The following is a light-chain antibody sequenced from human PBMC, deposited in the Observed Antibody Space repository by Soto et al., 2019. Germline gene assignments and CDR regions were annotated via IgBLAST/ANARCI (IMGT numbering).Light chain of an antibody. J-gene: IGLJ1*01. CDR3: CSYAGYSSYD. CDR1: SSDVGTYNL. CDR2: EVT. Sequence: QSALTQPASVSGSPGQSITISCTGTSSDVGTYNLVSWYQQHPGKAPKLIIYEVTKPPSGGSNRFSGSRSGNTASLTISGLQADDEADYYCCSYAGYSSYDFGTGTKVTVL. V-gene: IGLV2-23*02.